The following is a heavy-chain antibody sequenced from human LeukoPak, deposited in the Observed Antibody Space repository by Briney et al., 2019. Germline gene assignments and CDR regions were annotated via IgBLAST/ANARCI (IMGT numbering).Heavy chain of an antibody. CDR1: GFTFSSYS. CDR3: ARDYPQLGFDY. J-gene: IGHJ4*02. V-gene: IGHV3-21*01. Sequence: PGGSLRLSCAASGFTFSSYSMNWVRQAPGKGLEWVSSISSSSSSYIYYADSVKGRFTISRDNAKNSLYLQMNSLRAEDTAVYYCARDYPQLGFDYWGQGTLVTVSS. CDR2: ISSSSSSYI. D-gene: IGHD6-13*01.